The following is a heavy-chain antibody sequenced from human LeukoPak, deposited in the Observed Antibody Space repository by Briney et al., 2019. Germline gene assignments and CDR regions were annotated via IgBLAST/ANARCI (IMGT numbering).Heavy chain of an antibody. CDR3: AREEQLVHAFDI. D-gene: IGHD6-6*01. J-gene: IGHJ3*02. Sequence: SETLSLTCTVSGGSISSSSYYWGWMRQPPGKGLEWIWSMYYSGITYYNPSVKSRFNIARETCKKQVPLKLSSVTAADTAVYYCAREEQLVHAFDIWGQGTMVTVSS. V-gene: IGHV4-39*06. CDR1: GGSISSSSYY. CDR2: MYYSGIT.